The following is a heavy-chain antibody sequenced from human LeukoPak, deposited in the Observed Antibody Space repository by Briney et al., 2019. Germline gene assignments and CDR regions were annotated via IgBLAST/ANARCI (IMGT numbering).Heavy chain of an antibody. CDR2: INPSGGST. Sequence: ASVKVSCKASGYTFTSYYMHWVRQAPGQGLEWMGIINPSGGSTSYAQKFQGRVTMTRDTSTSTVYMELSSLRSEDTAVYYCARDLCSSTSCRETWIQLWHGLDYWGQGTLVTVSS. J-gene: IGHJ4*02. V-gene: IGHV1-46*01. CDR1: GYTFTSYY. D-gene: IGHD2-2*01. CDR3: ARDLCSSTSCRETWIQLWHGLDY.